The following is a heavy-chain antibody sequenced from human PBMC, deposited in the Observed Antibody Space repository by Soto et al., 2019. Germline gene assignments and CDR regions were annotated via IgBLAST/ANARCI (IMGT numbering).Heavy chain of an antibody. V-gene: IGHV5-51*01. J-gene: IGHJ4*02. CDR2: IYPGDSET. CDR1: GYNFTTFW. CDR3: ARLGFPGAIYFDS. Sequence: GEPLKISCKGSGYNFTTFWIGWVRQVPGKGLEWMGIIYPGDSETKYSPDFEGQVTISADRSTNTAYLQWRSLRASDTAMYYCARLGFPGAIYFDSWGLGTLVTVSS.